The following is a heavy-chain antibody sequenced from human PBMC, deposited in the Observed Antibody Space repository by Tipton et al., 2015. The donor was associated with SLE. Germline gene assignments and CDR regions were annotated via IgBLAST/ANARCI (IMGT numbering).Heavy chain of an antibody. V-gene: IGHV3-30-3*01. CDR2: ISYDGSNK. CDR1: GFTFSSYA. CDR3: ARAGGLGIVVVVDADYYYYMDV. Sequence: QVQLVQSGGGLVQPGGSLRLSCAASGFTFSSYAMHWVRQAPGKGLEWVAVISYDGSNKYYADSVKGRFTISRDNSKNTLYLQMNSLRAEDTAVYYCARAGGLGIVVVVDADYYYYMDVWGKGTTVTVSS. J-gene: IGHJ6*03. D-gene: IGHD2-15*01.